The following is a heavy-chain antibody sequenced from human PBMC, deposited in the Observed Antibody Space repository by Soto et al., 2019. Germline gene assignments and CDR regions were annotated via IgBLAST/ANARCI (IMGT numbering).Heavy chain of an antibody. V-gene: IGHV1-3*01. CDR2: INAGNGNA. CDR1: GYNFSSHD. CDR3: ARDSFYCGGRYCYHYSFYMDV. Sequence: QVHLVQAGAEVRKPGASVQVSCKASGYNFSSHDIHWVRQAPGQGLEWMGWINAGNGNARYSQKFQDRITITRDASASTAYMERSSLRSEDTAIYYCARDSFYCGGRYCYHYSFYMDVWGKGTTVTVSS. D-gene: IGHD2-21*01. J-gene: IGHJ6*03.